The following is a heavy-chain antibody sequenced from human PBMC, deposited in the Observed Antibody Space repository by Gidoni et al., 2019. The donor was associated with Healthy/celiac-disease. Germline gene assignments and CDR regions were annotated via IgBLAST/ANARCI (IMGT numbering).Heavy chain of an antibody. CDR1: GFSLSTSGMC. J-gene: IGHJ6*02. CDR3: ARMRGVVAATRYYYYGMDV. D-gene: IGHD2-15*01. Sequence: QVTLRESGPALVKPTPTLILTCTFSGFSLSTSGMCVSWIRQPPGKALEWLALIDWDDDKYYSTSLKTRLTISKDTSKNQVVLTMTNMDPVDTATYYCARMRGVVAATRYYYYGMDVWGQGTTVTVSS. CDR2: IDWDDDK. V-gene: IGHV2-70*01.